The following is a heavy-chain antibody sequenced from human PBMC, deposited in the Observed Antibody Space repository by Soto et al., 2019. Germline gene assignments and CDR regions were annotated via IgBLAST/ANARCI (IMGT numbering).Heavy chain of an antibody. CDR1: GGSISGGVGGLYY. D-gene: IGHD4-17*01. Sequence: QLQLRESGPGLVKPSETLSLTCTVSGGSISGGVGGLYYWSWIRQPPGKGLEWIGYIYASGSTYYNPSRKSRGNIGVDTSKNQFSLRMSSVTAADTAVYYCARVVIPLTTDWYFDLWGRGTLVTVSS. V-gene: IGHV4-30-4*01. CDR3: ARVVIPLTTDWYFDL. CDR2: IYASGST. J-gene: IGHJ2*01.